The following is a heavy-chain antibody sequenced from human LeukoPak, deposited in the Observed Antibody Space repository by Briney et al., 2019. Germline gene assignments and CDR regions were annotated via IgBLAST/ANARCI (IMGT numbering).Heavy chain of an antibody. CDR1: GGSISNYY. CDR2: IYSSGGT. V-gene: IGHV4-59*01. Sequence: SSETLSLTCTVSGGSISNYYWSWIRQPPGKGLEWIGYIYSSGGTNYNPSLKSRVTISVDTSKNQFSLKLSSVTAADTAVYYCARFAYCGGHCWYYFDYWGQGSLVTVSS. J-gene: IGHJ4*02. D-gene: IGHD2-21*02. CDR3: ARFAYCGGHCWYYFDY.